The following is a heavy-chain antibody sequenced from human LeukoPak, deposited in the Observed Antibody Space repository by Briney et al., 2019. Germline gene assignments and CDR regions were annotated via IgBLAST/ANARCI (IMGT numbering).Heavy chain of an antibody. D-gene: IGHD6-19*01. V-gene: IGHV5-51*01. J-gene: IGHJ4*02. Sequence: GESLKTPCMGSGYSFPSNWIGWVRQMPGKGLEWMGIIYPDESDTRFRPSFQGQVTISAYKSVSTTYLHWSSLNASDTAMYYCVRLVSYSSGWYFGYWGQGTLVTVSS. CDR3: VRLVSYSSGWYFGY. CDR1: GYSFPSNW. CDR2: IYPDESDT.